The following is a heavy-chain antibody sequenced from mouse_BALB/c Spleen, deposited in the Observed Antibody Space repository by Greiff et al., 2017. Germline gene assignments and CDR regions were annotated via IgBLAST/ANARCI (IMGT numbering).Heavy chain of an antibody. Sequence: VQLQQSGPELMKPGASVKISCKASGYSFTSYYMHWVKQSHGKSLEWIGYIDPFNGGTSYNQKFKGKATLTVDKSSSTAYMHLSSLTSEDSAVYYCARDYGYEGYWGQGTTLTVSS. CDR1: GYSFTSYY. D-gene: IGHD1-2*01. CDR3: ARDYGYEGY. CDR2: IDPFNGGT. J-gene: IGHJ2*01. V-gene: IGHV1S135*01.